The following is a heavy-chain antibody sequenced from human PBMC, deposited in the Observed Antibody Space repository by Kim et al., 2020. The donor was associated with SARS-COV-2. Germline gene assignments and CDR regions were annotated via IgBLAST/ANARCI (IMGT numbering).Heavy chain of an antibody. CDR2: ISYDGTTK. CDR1: GFTFSGYG. D-gene: IGHD3-10*01. V-gene: IGHV3-33*05. Sequence: GGSLRLSCAASGFTFSGYGMHWVRQAPGKGLGWLAFISYDGTTKYYVDSVKGRFTISRDSSKNMLYLEMNSLRAEDTAVYYCARDQHGADFWGQGTLVTV. J-gene: IGHJ4*02. CDR3: ARDQHGADF.